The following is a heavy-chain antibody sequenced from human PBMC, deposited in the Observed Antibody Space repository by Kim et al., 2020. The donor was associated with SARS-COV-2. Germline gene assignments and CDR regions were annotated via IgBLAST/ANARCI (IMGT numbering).Heavy chain of an antibody. J-gene: IGHJ3*02. CDR2: ISGSGGST. D-gene: IGHD3-10*01. V-gene: IGHV3-23*01. CDR1: GFTFSSYA. CDR3: AKDTPMEVRGVTHDAFDI. Sequence: GGSLRLSCAASGFTFSSYAMSWVRQAPGKGLEWVSAISGSGGSTYYADSVKGRFTISRDNSKNTLYLQMNSLRAEDTAVYYCAKDTPMEVRGVTHDAFDIWGQGTMVTVSS.